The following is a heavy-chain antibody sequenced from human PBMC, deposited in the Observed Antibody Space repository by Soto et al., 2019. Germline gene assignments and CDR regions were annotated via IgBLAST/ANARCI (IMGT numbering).Heavy chain of an antibody. CDR1: GYSFTSYW. Sequence: GESLKISCKGSGYSFTSYWIGWVRQMPGKGLEWMGIIYPGDSDTRYSPSFQGQVTISADKSISTAYLQWSSLKASDTAMYYCARQGQWLVRVDYYYYGMDVWGQGTTVTVSS. CDR2: IYPGDSDT. CDR3: ARQGQWLVRVDYYYYGMDV. J-gene: IGHJ6*02. V-gene: IGHV5-51*01. D-gene: IGHD6-19*01.